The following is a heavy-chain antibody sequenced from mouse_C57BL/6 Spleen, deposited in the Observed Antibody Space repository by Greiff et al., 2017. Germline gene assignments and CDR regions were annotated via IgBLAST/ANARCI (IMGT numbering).Heavy chain of an antibody. CDR2: LSPGDGDT. CDR1: GYAFSSSW. Sequence: QVQLQQSGPELVKPGASVKISCQASGYAFSSSWMNWVKQRPGQGLEWIGRLSPGDGDTNYNGKFKGKATLTADKSSSTAYMQLSSLTSEDSAVYFCARTMSNYVGYAMDYWGQGTSVTGSS. CDR3: ARTMSNYVGYAMDY. V-gene: IGHV1-82*01. J-gene: IGHJ4*01. D-gene: IGHD2-5*01.